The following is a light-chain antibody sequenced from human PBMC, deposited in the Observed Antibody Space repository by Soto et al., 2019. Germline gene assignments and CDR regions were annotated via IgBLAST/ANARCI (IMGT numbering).Light chain of an antibody. Sequence: EIVLTQSPGTLSLSPGERATLSCRASHSVSSSYLAWYKQKPGQAPRLLIYGASSRATGIPDRFSGSGSGTDFTLTISRLEPEDFAVYYCQQYGSSPFTFGPGTKVDIK. CDR3: QQYGSSPFT. CDR1: HSVSSSY. CDR2: GAS. J-gene: IGKJ3*01. V-gene: IGKV3-20*01.